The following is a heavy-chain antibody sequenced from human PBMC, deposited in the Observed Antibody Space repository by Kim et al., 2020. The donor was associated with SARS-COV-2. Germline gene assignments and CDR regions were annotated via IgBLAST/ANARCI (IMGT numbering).Heavy chain of an antibody. V-gene: IGHV4-31*03. Sequence: SETLSLTCTVSGGSISSGGYFWSWIRQHPGKGLEWIGYIYYSGSTYYNPSLKSRVIISVDTSKNQFSLKLSSVTAADTAVYYCTRVYDSTGSFDYWGQGT. CDR2: IYYSGST. J-gene: IGHJ4*02. D-gene: IGHD3-22*01. CDR1: GGSISSGGYF. CDR3: TRVYDSTGSFDY.